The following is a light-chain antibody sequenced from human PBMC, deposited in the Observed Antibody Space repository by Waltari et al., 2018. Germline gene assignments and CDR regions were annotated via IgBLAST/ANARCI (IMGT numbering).Light chain of an antibody. CDR3: QSADSDTVV. CDR1: ALPKHF. CDR2: KDT. V-gene: IGLV3-25*03. Sequence: SFELTQAPSVSVSPGQTARITCSGDALPKHFASWYQQKTGQAPVLIMYKDTERPAGISERFSGSSSGTVVTLTINEVQAEDEADYYCQSADSDTVVFAGGTKLSVL. J-gene: IGLJ2*01.